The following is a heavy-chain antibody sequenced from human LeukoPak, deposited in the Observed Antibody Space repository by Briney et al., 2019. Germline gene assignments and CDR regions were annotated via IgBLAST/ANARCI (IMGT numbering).Heavy chain of an antibody. Sequence: GGSLRLSCAASGFTFSSYSMNWVRQAPGEGLEWVSSISSSSSYIYYADSVKGRFTISRDNAKNSLYLQMNSLRAEDTAVYYCARDEIEYSSSSHGYWGQGTLVTVSS. CDR1: GFTFSSYS. CDR3: ARDEIEYSSSSHGY. V-gene: IGHV3-21*01. D-gene: IGHD6-6*01. CDR2: ISSSSSYI. J-gene: IGHJ4*02.